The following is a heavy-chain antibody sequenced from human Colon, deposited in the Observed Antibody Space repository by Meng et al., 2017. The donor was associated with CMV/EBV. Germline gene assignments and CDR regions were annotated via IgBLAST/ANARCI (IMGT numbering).Heavy chain of an antibody. D-gene: IGHD4-11*01. CDR1: GFTFSYHS. V-gene: IGHV3-23*01. CDR3: AKASSNFPYYSMDV. Sequence: AGSLRLSCAASGFTFSYHSMNWVRQAPGKGLEWVSAISGGGTSTYYADSVTGRFTISRDNSNNTLFLQLSSLRADDTALYYCAKASSNFPYYSMDVWGQGTPVTVSS. CDR2: ISGGGTST. J-gene: IGHJ6*02.